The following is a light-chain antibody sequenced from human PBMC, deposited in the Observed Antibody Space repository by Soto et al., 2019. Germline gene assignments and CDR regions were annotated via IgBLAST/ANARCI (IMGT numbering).Light chain of an antibody. V-gene: IGLV2-11*01. J-gene: IGLJ1*01. CDR1: SSDVGGYHY. CDR2: DVN. CDR3: WSYVRSYLYV. Sequence: QSALTQPPSVAGSPGQSVTISCTGTSSDVGGYHYVSWYQHHPGKAPKLVIFDVNRRPSGVSHRFSGSKSDNTASLTISGPQPEDEADYYCWSYVRSYLYVFGMGTKVTVL.